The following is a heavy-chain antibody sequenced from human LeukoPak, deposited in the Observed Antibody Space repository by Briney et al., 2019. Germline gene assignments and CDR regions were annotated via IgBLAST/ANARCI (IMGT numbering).Heavy chain of an antibody. D-gene: IGHD5-24*01. V-gene: IGHV3-23*01. J-gene: IGHJ4*02. CDR2: IFETGGHT. CDR3: ARRTGYNYFPFDY. Sequence: GGCLRLSCAASGITFSSHAMSWVRQAPGRGLEWVAAIFETGGHTYYADSVKGRFTISRDNSKNTLYLQMNSLRADDTAEYYCARRTGYNYFPFDYWGQGTLVTVSS. CDR1: GITFSSHA.